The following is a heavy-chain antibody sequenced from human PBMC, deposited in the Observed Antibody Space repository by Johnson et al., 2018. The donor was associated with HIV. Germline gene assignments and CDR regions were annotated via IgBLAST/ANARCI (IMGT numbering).Heavy chain of an antibody. CDR1: GFTFNTYG. D-gene: IGHD6-13*01. V-gene: IGHV3-30*02. CDR2: IRYDGSNK. CDR3: ARDQAYSSSWEGVFDI. J-gene: IGHJ3*02. Sequence: QVQLVESGGGVVQPGGSLRLSCTASGFTFNTYGMHWVRQAPGKGLEWVAFIRYDGSNKYYADSVKGRFTISRDNSKNTLYLQMNSLTADDTAVYYCARDQAYSSSWEGVFDIWGQGTRVIVSA.